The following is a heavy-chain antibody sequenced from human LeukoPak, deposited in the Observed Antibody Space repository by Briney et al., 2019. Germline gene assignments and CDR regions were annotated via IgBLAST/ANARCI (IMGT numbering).Heavy chain of an antibody. J-gene: IGHJ4*02. CDR3: ARAPDYGANDY. Sequence: SETLSLTCTVSGGSIDSRSYYWDWIRQPPGKGLEWIGYIHYSGSTHYNPSLKSRVTISVGTSKNQFSLRLTSVTAADTAVYYCARAPDYGANDYWGQGTLVTVSS. CDR1: GGSIDSRSYY. CDR2: IHYSGST. D-gene: IGHD4-23*01. V-gene: IGHV4-30-4*08.